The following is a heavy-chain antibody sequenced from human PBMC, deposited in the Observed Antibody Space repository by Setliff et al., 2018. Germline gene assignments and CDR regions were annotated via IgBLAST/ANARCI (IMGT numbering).Heavy chain of an antibody. J-gene: IGHJ6*02. Sequence: GGSLRLSCAAPRFTFSNYAMSWVRQAPGKGLEWVSAISASGRSTYSAYSVKGRSTISRGNSKNTRSLQMISLRAEDTAVYYCAKEFGDRLEWLYYYYGMDVWGQGTTVTVSS. CDR3: AKEFGDRLEWLYYYYGMDV. D-gene: IGHD3-3*01. V-gene: IGHV3-23*01. CDR1: RFTFSNYA. CDR2: ISASGRST.